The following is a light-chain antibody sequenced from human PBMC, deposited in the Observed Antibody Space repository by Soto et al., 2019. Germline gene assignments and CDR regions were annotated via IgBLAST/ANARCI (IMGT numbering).Light chain of an antibody. CDR2: DTT. CDR3: LLSYNGPYV. CDR1: TGAVTNGHY. J-gene: IGLJ1*01. Sequence: QAVVTQEATVTVSPGGTVTLTCGSSTGAVTNGHYPYWFQQKPGQAPRTLIYDTTNRHSWTPARFSGSLLGGKAALTLSSAQPEDEAEYYCLLSYNGPYVFGTGTKVTVL. V-gene: IGLV7-46*01.